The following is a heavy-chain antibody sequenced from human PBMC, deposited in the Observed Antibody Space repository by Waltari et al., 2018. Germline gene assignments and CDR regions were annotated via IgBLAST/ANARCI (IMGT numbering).Heavy chain of an antibody. Sequence: QVQLVQSGAEVKKPGASVKVSCKASGYTFTGYYFHWVRQAPGQGLEWMERHNPNPGDTTYAQEFQGRVTMTRDTSISTAYMELTSLRSEDTAVYYCARDWGYYSDTSGYPSNWFGPWGQGTLVTVSS. CDR2: HNPNPGDT. CDR1: GYTFTGYY. V-gene: IGHV1-2*06. CDR3: ARDWGYYSDTSGYPSNWFGP. D-gene: IGHD3-22*01. J-gene: IGHJ5*02.